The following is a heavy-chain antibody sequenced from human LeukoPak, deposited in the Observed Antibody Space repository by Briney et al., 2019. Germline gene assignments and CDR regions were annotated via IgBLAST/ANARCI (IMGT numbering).Heavy chain of an antibody. CDR1: GFTFSSFA. D-gene: IGHD3-10*02. V-gene: IGHV3-23*01. Sequence: GGSLRLSCAGSGFTFSSFAMTWVRQAPGKGLEWVSGISGSGDTTYYADSVKGRFTISRDNAKNSLYLQMNSLRAEDTAVYCCAELGITMIGGVWGKGTTVTISS. CDR2: ISGSGDTT. J-gene: IGHJ6*04. CDR3: AELGITMIGGV.